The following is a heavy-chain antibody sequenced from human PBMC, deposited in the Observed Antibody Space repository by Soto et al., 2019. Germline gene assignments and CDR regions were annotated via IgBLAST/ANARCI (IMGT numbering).Heavy chain of an antibody. Sequence: PSETLSLTCTVSGGSISSGDYYWSWLRQPPGKGLEWIGYIYYSGSTYYNPSLKSRVTMSVDTSKNQFSLKLSSVTAADTAVYYCARLGGNYAVPDFDYWGQETLVTVSS. D-gene: IGHD1-26*01. J-gene: IGHJ4*02. CDR1: GGSISSGDYY. CDR3: ARLGGNYAVPDFDY. CDR2: IYYSGST. V-gene: IGHV4-30-4*01.